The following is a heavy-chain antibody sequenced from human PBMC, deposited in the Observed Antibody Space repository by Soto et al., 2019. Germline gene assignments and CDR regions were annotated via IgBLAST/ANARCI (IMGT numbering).Heavy chain of an antibody. CDR3: AKDGRRWDLPADY. V-gene: IGHV3-23*01. J-gene: IGHJ4*02. D-gene: IGHD1-26*01. CDR1: GFTFSSYA. Sequence: SGGSLRLSCAASGFTFSSYAMSWVRQAPGKGLKWVSAISGGGGSTYYADSVKGRFTISRDNSKNTLYLQMNSLRAEDTAVYYCAKDGRRWDLPADYWGQGALVTVSS. CDR2: ISGGGGST.